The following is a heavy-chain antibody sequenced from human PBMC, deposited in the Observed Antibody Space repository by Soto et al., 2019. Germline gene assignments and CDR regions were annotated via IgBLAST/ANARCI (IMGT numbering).Heavy chain of an antibody. CDR1: GGIFSDHC. CDR2: LIPIFGTA. V-gene: IGHV1-69*13. J-gene: IGHJ5*02. Sequence: WASVKVSCKASGGIFSDHCINWVRQAPGQGLEWMGGLIPIFGTANYAQKFQGRVTITADESTNTAYMELNSLRSEDTAVYYCARGWDHYDSSGLLTWFDPWGQGTLVTVSS. CDR3: ARGWDHYDSSGLLTWFDP. D-gene: IGHD3-22*01.